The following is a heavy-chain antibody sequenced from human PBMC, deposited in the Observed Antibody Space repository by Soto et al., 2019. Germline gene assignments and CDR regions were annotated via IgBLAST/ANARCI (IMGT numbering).Heavy chain of an antibody. CDR2: ISGSGGTT. D-gene: IGHD1-26*01. Sequence: EVQMLESGGGLVQPGGSLRLSCAASGFTFSNYAMNWVRQAPGKGLEWVLAISGSGGTTFYADSVKGRFTVSRDNSKNTLFLQMNNLRAEDTAVYFCAKARETSPRAFDYWGQGALVTVSS. J-gene: IGHJ4*02. V-gene: IGHV3-23*01. CDR1: GFTFSNYA. CDR3: AKARETSPRAFDY.